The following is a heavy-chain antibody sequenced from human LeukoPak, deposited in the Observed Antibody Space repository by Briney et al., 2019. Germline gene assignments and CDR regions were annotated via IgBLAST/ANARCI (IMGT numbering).Heavy chain of an antibody. V-gene: IGHV3-23*01. J-gene: IGHJ3*02. Sequence: GGSLRLSCAASGFTFSSYGMSWVRQAPGKGLEWVSVISGSGGSTYYADSVKGRFTISRDNSKNSLYLQMNSLRAEDTAVYYCARDVGDRYAFDIWGQGTLVTVSS. CDR2: ISGSGGST. CDR1: GFTFSSYG. CDR3: ARDVGDRYAFDI. D-gene: IGHD2-21*01.